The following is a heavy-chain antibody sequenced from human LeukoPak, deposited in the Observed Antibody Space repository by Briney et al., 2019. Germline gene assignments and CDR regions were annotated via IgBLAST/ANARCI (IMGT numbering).Heavy chain of an antibody. CDR1: GGSFSGYY. CDR3: ATLDYDFTFDY. V-gene: IGHV4-34*01. Sequence: SETLSLTCAVYGGSFSGYYWSWIRQPPGKGLEWIGEINHSGSTNYNPSLKSRVTISVDTSKNQFSLKLSSVTAAVTAVYYCATLDYDFTFDYWGQGTLVTVSS. CDR2: INHSGST. D-gene: IGHD3-3*01. J-gene: IGHJ4*02.